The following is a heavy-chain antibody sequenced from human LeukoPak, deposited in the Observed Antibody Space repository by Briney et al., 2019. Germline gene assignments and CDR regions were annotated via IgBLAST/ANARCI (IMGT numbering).Heavy chain of an antibody. J-gene: IGHJ4*02. CDR2: IKQDGSEK. CDR1: GFTSSSYW. D-gene: IGHD6-13*01. Sequence: GGSLRLSCAASGFTSSSYWMSWVRQAPGKGLEWVANIKQDGSEKYYVDSVKGRFTISRDNAKNSLYLQMNSLRAEDTAVYYCARAVHEISPIAAAGSYYFDYWGQGTLVTVSS. CDR3: ARAVHEISPIAAAGSYYFDY. V-gene: IGHV3-7*01.